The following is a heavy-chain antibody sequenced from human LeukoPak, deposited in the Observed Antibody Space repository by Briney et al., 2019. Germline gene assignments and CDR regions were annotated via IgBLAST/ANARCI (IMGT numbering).Heavy chain of an antibody. J-gene: IGHJ3*02. CDR2: ISWNSGSI. Sequence: PGGSLRLSCAASGFTFDDYAMHWVRQAPGKGLEWVSGISWNSGSIGYADSVKGRFTISRDNAKNSLYLQMNSLRAEDTALYYCAKDIYPAGLGGAFDIWGQGTMVTVSS. D-gene: IGHD3-10*01. CDR1: GFTFDDYA. CDR3: AKDIYPAGLGGAFDI. V-gene: IGHV3-9*01.